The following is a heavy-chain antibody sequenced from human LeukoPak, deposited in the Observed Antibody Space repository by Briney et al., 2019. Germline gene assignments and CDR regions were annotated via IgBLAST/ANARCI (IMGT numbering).Heavy chain of an antibody. CDR2: ISYDGSNK. J-gene: IGHJ6*02. V-gene: IGHV3-30*18. CDR3: AKYSSSSNYYYYYGMDV. D-gene: IGHD6-13*01. Sequence: GGSLRLSCAASGFTFSSYGMHWVRQAPGKGLEWVAVISYDGSNKYYADSVKGRFTISRDNSKNTLYLQMNSLRAEDTAVYYCAKYSSSSNYYYYYGMDVWGQGTTVTVSS. CDR1: GFTFSSYG.